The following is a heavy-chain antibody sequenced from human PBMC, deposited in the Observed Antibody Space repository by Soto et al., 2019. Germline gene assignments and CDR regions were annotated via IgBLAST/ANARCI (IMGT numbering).Heavy chain of an antibody. CDR1: GITFSGFW. J-gene: IGHJ4*02. CDR3: ATVVEH. CDR2: VDSAGSGT. V-gene: IGHV3-74*01. D-gene: IGHD3-16*02. Sequence: VPLVESGGGSVQPGGSLRLSCVASGITFSGFWMHWVRQVPGKGVVWVSRVDSAGSGTSYADAVKGRFTITRDNAKNTLSLQMDSLRVEDTVVDYCATVVEHWCQGNPVTVSS.